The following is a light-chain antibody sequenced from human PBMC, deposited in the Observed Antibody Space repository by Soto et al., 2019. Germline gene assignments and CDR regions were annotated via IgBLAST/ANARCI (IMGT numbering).Light chain of an antibody. CDR1: QSVSSTY. J-gene: IGKJ1*01. Sequence: EIVLTQSPGTLSLSPGERATLSCRASQSVSSTYLAWYQHKLGQAPRLLIYGASSKASGIPDGFSGSGSVTAFTLTISRLEPEDFAVYYCHQYGSSPRSFGQGTKVEVK. V-gene: IGKV3-20*01. CDR3: HQYGSSPRS. CDR2: GAS.